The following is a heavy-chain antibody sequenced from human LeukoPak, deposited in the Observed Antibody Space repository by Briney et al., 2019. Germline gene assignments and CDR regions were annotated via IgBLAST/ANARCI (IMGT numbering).Heavy chain of an antibody. CDR2: INSDGSST. Sequence: GGSLRLSCAASGFTFSSYWMHWVRQAPGKGLVWVSHINSDGSSTNYADSVKGRFTISRDNAKNTLYLQMNSLIAEDTAVYYCARTGIAARPTVWFDPWGQGTLVTVSS. D-gene: IGHD6-6*01. V-gene: IGHV3-74*01. CDR3: ARTGIAARPTVWFDP. CDR1: GFTFSSYW. J-gene: IGHJ5*02.